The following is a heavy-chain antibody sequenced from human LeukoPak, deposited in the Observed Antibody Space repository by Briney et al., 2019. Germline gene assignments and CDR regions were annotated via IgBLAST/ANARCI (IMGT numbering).Heavy chain of an antibody. D-gene: IGHD3-3*01. CDR2: ISAYNGNT. CDR1: GYTFTSYG. J-gene: IGHJ4*02. V-gene: IGHV1-18*01. Sequence: ASVKVSCKASGYTFTSYGISWVRQAPGQGLEWMGWISAYNGNTNYAQKLQGRVTMTTDTSTSTAYMELRSLRSDDTAVYYCARDWVTIFGVVNHFDYWGQGTLVTVSS. CDR3: ARDWVTIFGVVNHFDY.